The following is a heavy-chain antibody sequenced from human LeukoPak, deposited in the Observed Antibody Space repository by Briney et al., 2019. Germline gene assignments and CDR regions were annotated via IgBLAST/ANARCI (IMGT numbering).Heavy chain of an antibody. CDR2: IIPIFGTA. Sequence: SVKISCKASGGTSSSYAISWVRQAPGQGLEWMGRIIPIFGTANYAQKFQGRVTITTDESTSTAYMELSSLRSEDTAVYYCAVMRYYYDSSGSLAPFDYWGQGTLVTVSS. V-gene: IGHV1-69*05. CDR1: GGTSSSYA. D-gene: IGHD3-22*01. CDR3: AVMRYYYDSSGSLAPFDY. J-gene: IGHJ4*02.